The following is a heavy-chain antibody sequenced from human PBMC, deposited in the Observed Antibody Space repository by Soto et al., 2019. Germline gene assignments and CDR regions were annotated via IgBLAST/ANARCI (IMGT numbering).Heavy chain of an antibody. V-gene: IGHV3-53*01. D-gene: IGHD3-22*01. CDR2: IYSGGST. CDR1: GFTVTSNY. CDR3: ARGPEVVVLDY. Sequence: GGSLRLSCAASGFTVTSNYMSWVRQAPGKGLEWVSVIYSGGSTYYADSVKGRFTISRDNSKNTLYLQMNSPRAEDTAVYYCARGPEVVVLDYWGQGTLVTVSS. J-gene: IGHJ4*02.